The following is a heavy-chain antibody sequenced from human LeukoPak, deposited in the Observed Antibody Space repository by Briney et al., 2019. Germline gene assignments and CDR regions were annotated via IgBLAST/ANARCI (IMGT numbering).Heavy chain of an antibody. CDR3: ASGYSSGWYLDAFDI. D-gene: IGHD6-19*01. Sequence: SETLSLTCTVSGGSISSGGYNWSWIRQPPGKGLEWIGYIYHSGSTYYNPSLKSRVTISVDTSKNQFSLKLSSVTAADTAVYYCASGYSSGWYLDAFDIWGQGTMVTVSS. J-gene: IGHJ3*02. CDR2: IYHSGST. CDR1: GGSISSGGYN. V-gene: IGHV4-30-2*01.